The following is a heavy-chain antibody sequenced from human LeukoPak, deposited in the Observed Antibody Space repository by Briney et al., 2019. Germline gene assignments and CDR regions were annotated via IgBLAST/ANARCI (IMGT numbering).Heavy chain of an antibody. CDR1: GFTFSSYA. J-gene: IGHJ4*02. V-gene: IGHV3-23*01. CDR2: ISGSGGST. Sequence: GGSLRLSCAASGFTFSSYAMSWVRQAPGKGLEWVSAISGSGGSTYYADSVKGRFTIYRDNSKNTLYLQMNSLRAEDTAVYYCAKDGAGSQSYCSSTSCYVDYWGQGTLVTVSS. D-gene: IGHD2-2*01. CDR3: AKDGAGSQSYCSSTSCYVDY.